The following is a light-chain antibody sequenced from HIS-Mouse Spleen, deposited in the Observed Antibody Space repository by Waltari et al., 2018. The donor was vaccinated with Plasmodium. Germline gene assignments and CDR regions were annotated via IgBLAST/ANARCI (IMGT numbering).Light chain of an antibody. J-gene: IGLJ3*02. CDR1: ALPKKY. CDR3: YSTDSSGNHRV. Sequence: SYELTQPPSVSVSPGKTARITCYGDALPKKYAYWYQQKLGQAPVLVIYEDSKRPSGIPERFSGSSSGTMATLTISGAQVEDEADYYCYSTDSSGNHRVFGGGTKLTVL. V-gene: IGLV3-10*01. CDR2: EDS.